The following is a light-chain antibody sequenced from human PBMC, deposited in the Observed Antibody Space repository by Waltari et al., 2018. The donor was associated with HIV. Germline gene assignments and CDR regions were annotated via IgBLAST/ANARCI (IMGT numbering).Light chain of an antibody. CDR3: SSYTTSTTFVL. CDR1: SSDVGGYNY. CDR2: DVT. V-gene: IGLV2-14*03. J-gene: IGLJ2*01. Sequence: PGQSITISCTGTSSDVGGYNYVSWYQQYPGKAPKLMIYDVTKRPSGVSIRFSGSKSGNTASLTISGLQAADEADYYCSSYTTSTTFVLFGGGTKLTVL.